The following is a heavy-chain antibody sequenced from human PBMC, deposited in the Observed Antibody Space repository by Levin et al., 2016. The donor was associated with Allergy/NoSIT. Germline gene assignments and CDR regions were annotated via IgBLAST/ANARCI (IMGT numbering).Heavy chain of an antibody. CDR3: ARGVSFDY. Sequence: WVRQAPGQGLEWLGWISAQNGNTEYAQRLQARVTMTTDTSTSTAYMELRSLRSDDTAVYYCARGVSFDYWGQGTLVTVSS. J-gene: IGHJ4*02. CDR2: ISAQNGNT. D-gene: IGHD3-16*01. V-gene: IGHV1-18*01.